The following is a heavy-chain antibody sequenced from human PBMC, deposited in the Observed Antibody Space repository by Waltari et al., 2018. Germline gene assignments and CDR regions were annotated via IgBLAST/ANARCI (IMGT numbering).Heavy chain of an antibody. D-gene: IGHD1-26*01. J-gene: IGHJ5*02. CDR3: ATGAIVGAT. Sequence: QVQLVQSGAEVKKPGASVKVSCKASGYTFGSYDINWVRQATGQGLEWMGIINPSGGSTIYAQKFQGRVTMTEDTSTDTAYMELSSLRSEDTAVYYCATGAIVGATWGQGTLVTVSS. CDR1: GYTFGSYD. V-gene: IGHV1-46*01. CDR2: INPSGGST.